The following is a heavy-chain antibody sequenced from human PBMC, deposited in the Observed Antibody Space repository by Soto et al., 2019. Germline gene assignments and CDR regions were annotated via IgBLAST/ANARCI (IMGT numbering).Heavy chain of an antibody. J-gene: IGHJ6*02. CDR1: GFTFSSYW. CDR3: ARALPYCSSTSCYASYYYYGMDV. D-gene: IGHD2-2*01. V-gene: IGHV3-74*01. Sequence: GGSLRLSCAASGFTFSSYWMHWVRQAPGKGLVWVSRINSDGSSTSYADSVKGRFTISRDNAKNTLYLQMNSLRAEDTAVYYCARALPYCSSTSCYASYYYYGMDVWGQGTTVTVSS. CDR2: INSDGSST.